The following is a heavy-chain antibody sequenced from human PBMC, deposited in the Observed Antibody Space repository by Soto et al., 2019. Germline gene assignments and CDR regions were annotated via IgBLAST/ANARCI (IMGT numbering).Heavy chain of an antibody. Sequence: LSLTCTVSSGSISSDGYYWNWIRQHPGKGLEWIGYIHYSGGTHYNPSLKSRVTISVDTSRNDFSLNLYSVTAADTAVYYCARSRSGSYFKFDPWGQGTLVTVSS. CDR3: ARSRSGSYFKFDP. CDR2: IHYSGGT. D-gene: IGHD1-26*01. J-gene: IGHJ5*02. CDR1: SGSISSDGYY. V-gene: IGHV4-31*03.